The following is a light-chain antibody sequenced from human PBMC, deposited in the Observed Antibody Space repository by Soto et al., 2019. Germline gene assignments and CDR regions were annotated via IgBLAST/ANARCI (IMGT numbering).Light chain of an antibody. CDR2: EVS. V-gene: IGLV2-14*01. Sequence: SALTQPASVSGSPGQSITISCTGTSSDVGGYNYVSWFQHHPGKAPKLIIYEVSYRPSGVSARFSGSKSGDTASLTISGLQAEDEADYYCSSFTNTITRYAFGTGTKLTVL. CDR3: SSFTNTITRYA. CDR1: SSDVGGYNY. J-gene: IGLJ1*01.